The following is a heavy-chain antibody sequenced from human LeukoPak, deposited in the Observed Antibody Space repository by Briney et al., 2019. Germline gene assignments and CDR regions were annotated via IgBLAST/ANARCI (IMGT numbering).Heavy chain of an antibody. D-gene: IGHD6-13*01. CDR2: INANSGGT. CDR3: ARGGYCNTWYREQYFHYIDV. Sequence: GASVKVSCKASGYPFTDYCIHWVRQAPGQGLEWMGWINANSGGTKYAQKFQERVTLTRETSITTAYMEMSSLRYDDTAVYYCARGGYCNTWYREQYFHYIDVWARGTTVTVSS. V-gene: IGHV1-2*02. J-gene: IGHJ6*03. CDR1: GYPFTDYC.